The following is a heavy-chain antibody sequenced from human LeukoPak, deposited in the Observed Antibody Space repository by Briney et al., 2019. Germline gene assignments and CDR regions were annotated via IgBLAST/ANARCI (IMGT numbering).Heavy chain of an antibody. CDR2: IYTSGST. Sequence: SETLSLTCTVSGGSISSYYWSWIRQPAGKGLEWIGRIYTSGSTNYNPSLKSRVTMSVDTSKNQFSLKLSSVTAADTAVYYCASSPVVVPAAMGAFDIWGQGTMVTVSS. D-gene: IGHD2-2*01. CDR3: ASSPVVVPAAMGAFDI. V-gene: IGHV4-4*07. CDR1: GGSISSYY. J-gene: IGHJ3*02.